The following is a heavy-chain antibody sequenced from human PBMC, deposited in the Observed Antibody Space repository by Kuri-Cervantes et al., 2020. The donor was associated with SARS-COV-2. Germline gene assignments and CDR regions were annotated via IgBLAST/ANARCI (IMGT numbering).Heavy chain of an antibody. CDR1: GDSISRSSYY. J-gene: IGHJ3*02. V-gene: IGHV4-39*07. Sequence: GSLRLSCTVSGDSISRSSYYWGWIRQPPGKGLEWIGAIYFSGSTFYNPSLTSRVTISIDTSKNQFSLKLSSVTAADTALYYCARDLREDAFDIWGQGAMVTVSS. CDR3: ARDLREDAFDI. CDR2: IYFSGST.